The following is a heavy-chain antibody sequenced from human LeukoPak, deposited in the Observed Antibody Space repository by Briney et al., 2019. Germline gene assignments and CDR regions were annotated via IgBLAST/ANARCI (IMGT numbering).Heavy chain of an antibody. V-gene: IGHV3-30*18. J-gene: IGHJ4*02. D-gene: IGHD4-17*01. CDR1: GFTFSSYG. CDR3: AKDLGDPALDY. Sequence: GGSLRLSCVTSGFTFSSYGMDWVRQAPGKGLEWVAVISYGGSNKYYADSVKGRFTISRDNSKNTLYLQMNSLRAEDTAVYYCAKDLGDPALDYWGQGTLVTVSS. CDR2: ISYGGSNK.